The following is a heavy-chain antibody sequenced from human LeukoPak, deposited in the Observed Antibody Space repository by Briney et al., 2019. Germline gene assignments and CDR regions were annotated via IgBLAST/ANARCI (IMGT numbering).Heavy chain of an antibody. D-gene: IGHD3-22*01. CDR2: ISHDGRET. J-gene: IGHJ4*02. V-gene: IGHV3-30*03. Sequence: GGSLRLSCAASGFTFSEYTMHWVRQAPSKGLEWVAVISHDGRETYYADSVKGRFTISRDDSMSTMYLQMNSLRAEDTALYYCARGRSDSGAYCYFGSWGQGTPVTVSS. CDR1: GFTFSEYT. CDR3: ARGRSDSGAYCYFGS.